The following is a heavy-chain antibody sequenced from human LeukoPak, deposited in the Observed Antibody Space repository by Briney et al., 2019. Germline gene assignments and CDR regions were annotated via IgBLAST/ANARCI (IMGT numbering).Heavy chain of an antibody. D-gene: IGHD1-1*01. V-gene: IGHV3-23*01. Sequence: PGGSLRLSCAASGFTFSTYAMSWVRQAPGKGLEWVSTITDTGGRTSFADSVKGRFTISRDNSENTLNLQMNSLRAEDTALYYCVKRLERGLFDYWGQGTLVTVSS. CDR1: GFTFSTYA. CDR2: ITDTGGRT. J-gene: IGHJ4*02. CDR3: VKRLERGLFDY.